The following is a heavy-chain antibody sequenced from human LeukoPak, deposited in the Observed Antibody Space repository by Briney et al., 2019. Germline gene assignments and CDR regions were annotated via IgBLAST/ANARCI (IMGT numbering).Heavy chain of an antibody. D-gene: IGHD6-13*01. CDR1: GYSFTSYW. CDR2: IYPGDSDT. J-gene: IGHJ4*02. Sequence: GESLKISCKGSGYSFTSYWIGWVRQMPGKGLEWMGIIYPGDSDTRYSRSFQGQGTISADKSITTAYLQWSSLKASDTAMYYCARHAAVSTSSTWYFDYWGQGTLVTVSS. V-gene: IGHV5-51*01. CDR3: ARHAAVSTSSTWYFDY.